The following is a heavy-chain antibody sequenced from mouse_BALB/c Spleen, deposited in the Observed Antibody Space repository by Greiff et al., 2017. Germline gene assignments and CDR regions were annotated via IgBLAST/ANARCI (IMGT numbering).Heavy chain of an antibody. V-gene: IGHV1-7*01. CDR2: INPSTGYT. CDR3: AREGSYYFDY. Sequence: QVHVKQSGAELAKPGASVKMSCKASGYTFTSYWMHWVKQRPGQGLEWIGYINPSTGYTEYNQKFKDKATLTADKSSSTAYMQLSSLTSEDSAVYYCAREGSYYFDYWGQGTTLTVSS. CDR1: GYTFTSYW. D-gene: IGHD1-3*01. J-gene: IGHJ2*01.